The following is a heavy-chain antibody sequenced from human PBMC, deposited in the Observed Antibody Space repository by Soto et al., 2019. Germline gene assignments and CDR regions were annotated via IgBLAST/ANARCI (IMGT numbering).Heavy chain of an antibody. CDR2: IYWDNDR. V-gene: IGHV2-5*02. CDR3: AHRRGGYNWNDGNFDY. D-gene: IGHD1-20*01. CDR1: GFSLSTSGVG. Sequence: QITLEESGPALVNPTQTLTLTCTFSGFSLSTSGVGVGWIRQPPGKALEWLGLIYWDNDRRYSPSPRSRLTITKDTSKNQVVLTMTDMGPVDTATYYCAHRRGGYNWNDGNFDYWGQGTLVTVSS. J-gene: IGHJ4*02.